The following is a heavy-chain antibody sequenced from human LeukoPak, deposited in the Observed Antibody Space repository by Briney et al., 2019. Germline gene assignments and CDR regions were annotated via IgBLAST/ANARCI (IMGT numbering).Heavy chain of an antibody. CDR2: IYHSGST. V-gene: IGHV4-4*02. CDR1: GDSISSSNW. Sequence: SETLSLTCAVSGDSISSSNWWSWVRQPPGKGLEWIWEIYHSGSTNYNPSLRSRVTMSVEKSKNQFSLKLSSVTAADSAVYYCAKEKAMGNYYYGMDVWGQGTTVTVSS. D-gene: IGHD5-18*01. CDR3: AKEKAMGNYYYGMDV. J-gene: IGHJ6*02.